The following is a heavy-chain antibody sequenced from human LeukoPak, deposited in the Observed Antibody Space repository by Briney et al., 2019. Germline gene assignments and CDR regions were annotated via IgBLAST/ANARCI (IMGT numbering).Heavy chain of an antibody. V-gene: IGHV3-23*01. CDR2: ISGSVGST. CDR1: RFTFSSYG. D-gene: IGHD2-2*01. Sequence: PGGSLRLSCAASRFTFSSYGMSWVRQAPGKGLEWVSTISGSVGSTYYTDSVKGRFTISRDSSKNTLYLQMNSLRAEDTATYYCAKDLGYCNSASCQRYFDYWGQGTLITVSS. CDR3: AKDLGYCNSASCQRYFDY. J-gene: IGHJ4*02.